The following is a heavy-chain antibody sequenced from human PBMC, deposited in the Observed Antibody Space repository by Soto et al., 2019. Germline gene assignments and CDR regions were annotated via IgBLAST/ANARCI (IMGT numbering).Heavy chain of an antibody. Sequence: EVQLVESGGGLVKPGGSLRLSCAASGFTFSSYSMNGVRQAPGKGLELVSSISSSSSYIYYADSVKGLFTIFRDNGKNSLYLQMNSLRAEDTAVYYCARDSVDISGYSMTVDDWGQGNLVTVSS. D-gene: IGHD3-22*01. CDR2: ISSSSSYI. CDR1: GFTFSSYS. CDR3: ARDSVDISGYSMTVDD. V-gene: IGHV3-21*01. J-gene: IGHJ4*02.